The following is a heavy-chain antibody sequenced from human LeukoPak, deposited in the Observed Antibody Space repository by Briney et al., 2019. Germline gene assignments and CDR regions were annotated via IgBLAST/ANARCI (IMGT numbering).Heavy chain of an antibody. J-gene: IGHJ4*02. CDR3: AREGIVGDIDY. D-gene: IGHD1-26*01. CDR1: GYTFTSYY. CDR2: INPSGGST. Sequence: ASVKVSCTASGYTFTSYYMHWVRQAPGQGLEWMGIINPSGGSTSYAQKFQGRVTMTRDMSTSTVYMELSSLRSEDTAVYYCAREGIVGDIDYWGQGTLVTVSS. V-gene: IGHV1-46*01.